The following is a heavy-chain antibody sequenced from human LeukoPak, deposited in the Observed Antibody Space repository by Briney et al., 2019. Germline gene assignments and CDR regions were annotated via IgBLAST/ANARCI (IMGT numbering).Heavy chain of an antibody. J-gene: IGHJ4*02. D-gene: IGHD3-10*01. Sequence: ASVKVSCKASVYTFTSYGISWVRQAPGQGVEWMGWISAYNANTNYAQKLQGRVTITTDTSTSTDYMELRSLRSDDTAVYYCARDWNNYYGSGSYLTDHWGQGTLVTVSS. CDR2: ISAYNANT. CDR3: ARDWNNYYGSGSYLTDH. CDR1: VYTFTSYG. V-gene: IGHV1-18*01.